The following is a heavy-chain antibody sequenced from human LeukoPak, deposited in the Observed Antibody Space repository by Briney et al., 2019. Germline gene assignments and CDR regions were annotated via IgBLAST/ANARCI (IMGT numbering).Heavy chain of an antibody. V-gene: IGHV1-18*01. CDR1: GYTFTSYG. CDR2: ISAYNGNT. J-gene: IGHJ3*02. D-gene: IGHD6-6*01. CDR3: ATEEYSSSIGAFDI. Sequence: GASVKVSCKASGYTFTSYGISWVRQAPGQGLEWMGWISAYNGNTNYAQKLQGRVTMTTDTSTSTAYMELRSLRSDDTAVYYCATEEYSSSIGAFDIWGQGTMVTVSS.